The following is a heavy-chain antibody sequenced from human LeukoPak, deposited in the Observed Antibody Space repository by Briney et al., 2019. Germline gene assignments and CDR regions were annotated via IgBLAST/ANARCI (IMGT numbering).Heavy chain of an antibody. V-gene: IGHV4-30-2*01. D-gene: IGHD3-10*01. CDR2: IKHTGGT. CDR1: GGSVSSDGYY. CDR3: ASPMTFTVRGLHGIDGFVV. J-gene: IGHJ3*01. Sequence: PSETLSLTCTVSGGSVSSDGYYWSWIRQPPGKGPEWIGHIKHTGGTHYNSSLKSRVTISVDRSKNQFSLTLNSVTAADTALYYCASPMTFTVRGLHGIDGFVVWGQGTMVTVSS.